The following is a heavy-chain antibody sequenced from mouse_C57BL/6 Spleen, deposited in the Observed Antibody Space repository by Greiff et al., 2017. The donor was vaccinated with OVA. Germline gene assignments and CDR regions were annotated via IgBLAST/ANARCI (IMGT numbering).Heavy chain of an antibody. V-gene: IGHV1-55*01. CDR1: GYTFTSYW. D-gene: IGHD2-3*01. J-gene: IGHJ3*01. Sequence: QVQLKQPGAELVKPGASVKMSCKASGYTFTSYWITWVKQRPGQGLEWIGDIYPGSGSTNYNEKFKSKATLTVDTSSSTAYMQLSSLTSEDSAVYYCARGELYDGYYVGFAYWGQGTLVTVSA. CDR3: ARGELYDGYYVGFAY. CDR2: IYPGSGST.